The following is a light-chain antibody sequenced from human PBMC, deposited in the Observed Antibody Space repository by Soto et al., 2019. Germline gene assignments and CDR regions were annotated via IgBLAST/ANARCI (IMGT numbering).Light chain of an antibody. CDR3: AAWDDSLNAVV. CDR2: SNS. Sequence: QAVVTQPPSASGTPGQRVTISCSGGSSNIGRNPVNWYQQVPGTAPKLLISSNSERPSGVPDRFSGSKSGTSASLAISGLQSEDEADYYCAAWDDSLNAVVFGGGTKLTVL. V-gene: IGLV1-44*01. J-gene: IGLJ3*02. CDR1: SSNIGRNP.